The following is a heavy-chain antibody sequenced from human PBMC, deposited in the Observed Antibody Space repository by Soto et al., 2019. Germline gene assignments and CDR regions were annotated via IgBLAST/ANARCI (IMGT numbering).Heavy chain of an antibody. Sequence: PSETLSLTCAVYGGLVSSGSYYWSWIRQPPGKGLEWIGEMSNSGGTHFNPSLKRRLTISVDTSKNQFSLKLSSVAAADTVVYYWASHFLDGWYFAYWGQGTLVTVSS. V-gene: IGHV4-61*01. J-gene: IGHJ4*02. CDR1: GGLVSSGSYY. D-gene: IGHD6-19*01. CDR3: ASHFLDGWYFAY. CDR2: MSNSGGT.